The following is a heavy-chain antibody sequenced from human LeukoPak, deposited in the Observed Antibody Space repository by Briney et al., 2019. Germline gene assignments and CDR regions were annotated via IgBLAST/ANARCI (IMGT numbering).Heavy chain of an antibody. D-gene: IGHD6-6*01. CDR3: ARGSAARRGANWFDP. CDR1: GGSISSGGYY. CDR2: IYYSGST. J-gene: IGHJ5*02. Sequence: SETLSLTCTVSGGSISSGGYYWSWIRQHPGKGLVWIGYIYYSGSTYYNPSLKSRVTISVDTSKNQFSLKVSSVTAADTAVYYCARGSAARRGANWFDPWGKGTLVTVSS. V-gene: IGHV4-31*03.